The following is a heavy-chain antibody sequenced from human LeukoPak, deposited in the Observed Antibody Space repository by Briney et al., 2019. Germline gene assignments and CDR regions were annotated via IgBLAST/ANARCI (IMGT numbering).Heavy chain of an antibody. V-gene: IGHV3-48*01. CDR1: GFTFSSYS. D-gene: IGHD5-18*01. CDR2: ISSSSSTI. J-gene: IGHJ4*02. CDR3: ARDLEWDTAMVNPTGY. Sequence: GGSLRLSCAASGFTFSSYSMNWVRQAPGKGLEWVSYISSSSSTIYYADSVKGRFTISRDNAKNSLYLQMNSLRAEDTAVYCCARDLEWDTAMVNPTGYWGQGTLVTVSS.